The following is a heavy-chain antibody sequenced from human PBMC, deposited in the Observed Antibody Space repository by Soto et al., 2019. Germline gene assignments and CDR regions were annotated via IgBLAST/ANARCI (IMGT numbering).Heavy chain of an antibody. J-gene: IGHJ4*02. CDR1: GFSLTTTGVG. V-gene: IGHV2-5*02. CDR3: TQIYGSGSWGWYFHS. CDR2: VFWDDGE. D-gene: IGHD1-26*01. Sequence: QITLRESGPSLVKPTETLTLTCTFSGFSLTTTGVGVGWIRQPPGKALEWLAVVFWDDGERYSPPLKSRVTIAKDTSKNQVVLTMTNMDPVDTATYYCTQIYGSGSWGWYFHSWGQGTLVTVSS.